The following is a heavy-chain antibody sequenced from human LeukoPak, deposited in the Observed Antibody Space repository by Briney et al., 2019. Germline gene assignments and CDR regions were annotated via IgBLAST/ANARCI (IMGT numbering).Heavy chain of an antibody. CDR3: AHMAAAGSSTTFDY. V-gene: IGHV3-64*01. CDR2: ISSNGGST. CDR1: GFTFSRYA. Sequence: KPGGSLRLSCAASGFTFSRYAMHWVRQAPGKGLKYVSTISSNGGSTFYANSLKGRFTISRDNSKNTLYLQMNSLRAEDTAVYYCAHMAAAGSSTTFDYWGQGTLVTVSS. D-gene: IGHD6-13*01. J-gene: IGHJ4*02.